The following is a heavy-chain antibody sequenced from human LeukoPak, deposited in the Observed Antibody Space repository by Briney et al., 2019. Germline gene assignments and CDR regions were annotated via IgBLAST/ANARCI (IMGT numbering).Heavy chain of an antibody. V-gene: IGHV1-18*01. D-gene: IGHD3-10*01. CDR3: ARALSYYGSGSYYSP. CDR2: ISAYNGNT. J-gene: IGHJ5*02. Sequence: ASVKVSCKASGYTFTSYGISWVRQAPGQGLEWMGWISAYNGNTNYAQKLQGRVTMTIDTSTSTAYMELRSLRSDDTAVYYCARALSYYGSGSYYSPWGQGTLVTVSS. CDR1: GYTFTSYG.